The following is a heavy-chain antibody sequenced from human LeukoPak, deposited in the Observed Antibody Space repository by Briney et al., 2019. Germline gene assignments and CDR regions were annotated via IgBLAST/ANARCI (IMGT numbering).Heavy chain of an antibody. Sequence: PGGSLRLSCVGSGFAFGVHAMSWVRQAPGKGLEWVSSISGRGGGGFTYQADSVKGRFTISRDNSMNTVYLQMTSLRVDDTARYFCARRSCSKASCYVGYSAYGVADFDNWGQGTLVTVSS. D-gene: IGHD2-2*01. V-gene: IGHV3-23*01. CDR3: ARRSCSKASCYVGYSAYGVADFDN. CDR1: GFAFGVHA. J-gene: IGHJ4*02. CDR2: ISGRGGGGFT.